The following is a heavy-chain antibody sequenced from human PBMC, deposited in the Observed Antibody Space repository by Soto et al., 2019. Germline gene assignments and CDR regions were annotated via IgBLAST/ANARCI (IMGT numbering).Heavy chain of an antibody. CDR3: AREPIYCSGGSCYSGLVDI. D-gene: IGHD2-15*01. Sequence: AETLGLTCTVSGGSISIYYWGWIRQPPGKGLEWIGYIYYSGSSNYNPSLKSRVTISVDTSKNQFSLKLSSVTAADTAVYYCAREPIYCSGGSCYSGLVDIWGQGTMVTVSS. V-gene: IGHV4-59*01. J-gene: IGHJ4*02. CDR2: IYYSGSS. CDR1: GGSISIYY.